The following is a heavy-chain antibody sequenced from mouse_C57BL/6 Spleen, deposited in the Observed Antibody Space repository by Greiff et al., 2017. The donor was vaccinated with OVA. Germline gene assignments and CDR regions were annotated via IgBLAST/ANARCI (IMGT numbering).Heavy chain of an antibody. CDR1: GYTFTDYN. CDR2: INPNNGGT. CDR3: ARRSYPYAMDY. J-gene: IGHJ4*01. Sequence: VQLQQSGPELVKPGASVKIPCKASGYTFTDYNMDWVKQSHGKSLEWIGDINPNNGGTIYNQKFKGKATLTVDKSSSTAYMELRSLTSEDTAVYYCARRSYPYAMDYWGQGTSVTVSS. D-gene: IGHD1-1*01. V-gene: IGHV1-18*01.